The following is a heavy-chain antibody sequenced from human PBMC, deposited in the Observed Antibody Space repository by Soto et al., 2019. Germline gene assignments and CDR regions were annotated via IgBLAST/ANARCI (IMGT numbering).Heavy chain of an antibody. CDR3: ARVTVAGTVT. Sequence: SETLSLTCTVSGGSISSYYWSWIRQPPGKGLEWIGYVYYSVNTYYNPSLKSRVTISVDTSKNQFSLKLTSVTAADTAVYYCARVTVAGTVTWGQGALVTVSS. D-gene: IGHD6-19*01. J-gene: IGHJ5*02. CDR2: VYYSVNT. CDR1: GGSISSYY. V-gene: IGHV4-30-4*01.